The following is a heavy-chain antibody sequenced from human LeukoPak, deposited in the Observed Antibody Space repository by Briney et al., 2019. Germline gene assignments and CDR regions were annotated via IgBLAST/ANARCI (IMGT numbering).Heavy chain of an antibody. CDR2: ITASGTAM. V-gene: IGHV3-48*01. D-gene: IGHD6-13*01. CDR1: GFTFSSYS. Sequence: GGSLRLSCAASGFTFSSYSMNWVRQAPGKGLEWVSHITASGTAMFYADSVKGRFTISRDNAKNTLYLQMNSLRAEDTAVYYCAKAGAAAGSADYWGQGTLVTVSS. CDR3: AKAGAAAGSADY. J-gene: IGHJ4*02.